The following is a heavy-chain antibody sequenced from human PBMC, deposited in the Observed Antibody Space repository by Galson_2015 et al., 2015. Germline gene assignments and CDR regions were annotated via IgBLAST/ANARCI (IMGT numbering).Heavy chain of an antibody. V-gene: IGHV1-8*01. CDR1: GYTFTSYD. D-gene: IGHD5-24*01. Sequence: SVKVSCKASGYTFTSYDINWVRQATGQGLEWMGWMNPNSGNTGYAQKFQGRVTMTRNTSISTAYMELSSLRSEDTAMYYCARRRDGLSGMDVWGQGTTVTVSS. CDR2: MNPNSGNT. J-gene: IGHJ6*02. CDR3: ARRRDGLSGMDV.